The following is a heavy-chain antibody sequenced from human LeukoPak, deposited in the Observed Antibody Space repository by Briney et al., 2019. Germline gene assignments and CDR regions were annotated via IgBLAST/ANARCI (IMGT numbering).Heavy chain of an antibody. J-gene: IGHJ4*02. CDR3: ARDRYGDYTYDY. D-gene: IGHD4-17*01. CDR1: GFTFSTYS. V-gene: IGHV3-48*02. Sequence: GGSLRLSCAASGFTFSTYSMNWVRQAPGKGLEWVSYISNSSSTIYYADSVKGRFTISRDIARNSLYLQMNSLRDEDTAVYYCARDRYGDYTYDYWGQGTLVTVSS. CDR2: ISNSSSTI.